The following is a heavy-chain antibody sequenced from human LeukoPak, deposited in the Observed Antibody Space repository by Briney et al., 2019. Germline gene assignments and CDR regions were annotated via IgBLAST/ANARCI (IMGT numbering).Heavy chain of an antibody. J-gene: IGHJ4*02. V-gene: IGHV3-23*01. CDR3: ARDDYDILTGYDY. D-gene: IGHD3-9*01. CDR1: GFTFSSYA. CDR2: ISGSGGST. Sequence: QPGGSLRLSCAASGFTFSSYAMSWVRQAPGKGLEWVSAISGSGGSTYYADSVKGRFTISRDNSKNTLYLQMNSLRAEDTAVYYCARDDYDILTGYDYWGQGTLVTVSS.